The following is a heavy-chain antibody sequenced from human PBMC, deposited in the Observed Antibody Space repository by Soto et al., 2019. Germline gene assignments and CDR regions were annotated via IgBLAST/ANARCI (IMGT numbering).Heavy chain of an antibody. J-gene: IGHJ5*01. D-gene: IGHD3-9*01. CDR2: ISSDGSST. CDR1: GFTFSNYW. V-gene: IGHV3-74*01. Sequence: GGSLRLSCAASGFTFSNYWIHWVRQAPGKGLVWVSRISSDGSSTNYADSVKGRFTISRDNAENTLYLQMNSLRAEDTATYYWARDDFLTGYYHSWGPAPLVTAS. CDR3: ARDDFLTGYYHS.